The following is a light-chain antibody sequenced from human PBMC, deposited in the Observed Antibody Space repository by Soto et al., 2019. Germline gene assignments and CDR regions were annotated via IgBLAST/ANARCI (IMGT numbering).Light chain of an antibody. V-gene: IGKV1-5*03. CDR2: KAS. Sequence: DIQMTQSPSTLSASVGDRVTITCRVSQSISSWLAWYQQKPGKAPKLLIYKASSLESGVPSRFSGSGSGTEFTLTISSLLPDDFATYYCQQYNSYSPKYTFGQGTKLEIK. CDR1: QSISSW. J-gene: IGKJ2*01. CDR3: QQYNSYSPKYT.